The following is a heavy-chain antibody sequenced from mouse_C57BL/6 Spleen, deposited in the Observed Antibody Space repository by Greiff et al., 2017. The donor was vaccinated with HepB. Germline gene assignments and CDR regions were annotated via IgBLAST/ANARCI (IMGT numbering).Heavy chain of an antibody. D-gene: IGHD4-1*01. Sequence: QVQLQQSGAELVKPGASVKMSCKASGYTFTSYWITWVKQRPGQGLEWIGDIYPGSGSTNYNEKFKSKATLTVDTSSSTAYMQLSSLTSEDSAVYYWARKKDWGGAMDYWGQGTSVTVSS. CDR3: ARKKDWGGAMDY. CDR1: GYTFTSYW. CDR2: IYPGSGST. J-gene: IGHJ4*01. V-gene: IGHV1-55*01.